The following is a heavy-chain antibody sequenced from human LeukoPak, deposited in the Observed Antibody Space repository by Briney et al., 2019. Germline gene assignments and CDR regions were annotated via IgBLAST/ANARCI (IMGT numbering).Heavy chain of an antibody. CDR1: GFTFSSYG. D-gene: IGHD2-2*01. CDR2: SGSGGST. J-gene: IGHJ6*04. V-gene: IGHV3-23*01. CDR3: AKGLNRGVVIMPAGQMDV. Sequence: PGGSLRLSCAASGFTFSSYGLSWVRQAPGKGLEWLSSSGSGGSTYYADSVKGRFTISRDNSMNTLYLQMHSLRAEDMAVYYCAKGLNRGVVIMPAGQMDVWGKGTTVTISS.